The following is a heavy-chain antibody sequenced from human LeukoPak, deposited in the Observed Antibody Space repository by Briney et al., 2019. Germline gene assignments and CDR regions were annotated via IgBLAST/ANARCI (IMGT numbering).Heavy chain of an antibody. J-gene: IGHJ6*02. V-gene: IGHV1-69*01. CDR3: ARQGDTAMVSHYYYGMDV. CDR1: GGTFSSYA. CDR2: IIPIFGTA. D-gene: IGHD5-18*01. Sequence: SVKVSCKASGGTFSSYAISWVRQAPGQGLEWMGGIIPIFGTANYAQKFQGRVTITADESTSTAYMELSSLRSEDTAVYYCARQGDTAMVSHYYYGMDVWGQGTTVTVSS.